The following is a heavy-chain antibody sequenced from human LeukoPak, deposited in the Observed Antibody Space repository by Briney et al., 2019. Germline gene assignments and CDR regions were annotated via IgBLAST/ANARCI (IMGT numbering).Heavy chain of an antibody. CDR3: AKAGYCSGGSCYSRRTYYYYMDV. CDR1: GFTFSSYA. D-gene: IGHD2-15*01. J-gene: IGHJ6*03. CDR2: ISGSGGST. Sequence: GGSLRLSCAASGFTFSSYAMSWVRQAPGKGLEWVSAISGSGGSTYYADSVKGRFTISRDNSKNTLYLQMNSLRAEDTAVYYCAKAGYCSGGSCYSRRTYYYYMDVWGKGTTVTVSS. V-gene: IGHV3-23*01.